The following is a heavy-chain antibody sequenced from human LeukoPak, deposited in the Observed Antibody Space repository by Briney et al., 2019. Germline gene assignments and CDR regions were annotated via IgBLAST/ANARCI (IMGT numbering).Heavy chain of an antibody. CDR3: ARRIEGLGFD. D-gene: IGHD3-16*01. Sequence: PSETLCLTCAASGGSISIGRYYWGWIRQPPGKELEWIGNILYGGSTYYNPSLKSRVTISVDTSKNQFSLKLSSVTAADTAVYYCARRIEGLGFDWGQGTLVTVSS. J-gene: IGHJ4*02. CDR2: ILYGGST. CDR1: GGSISIGRYY. V-gene: IGHV4-39*01.